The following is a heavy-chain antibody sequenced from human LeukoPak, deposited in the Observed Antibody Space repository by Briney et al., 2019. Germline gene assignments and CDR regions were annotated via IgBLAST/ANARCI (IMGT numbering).Heavy chain of an antibody. CDR3: ARSATVWGGYFDY. CDR2: IRYDGSNK. CDR1: GFTFSSYG. V-gene: IGHV3-30*02. D-gene: IGHD4-17*01. J-gene: IGHJ4*02. Sequence: GGSLRLSCAASGFTFSSYGMHWVRQAPGKGLEWVAFIRYDGSNKYYADSVKGRFTISRDNSKNTLYLQMNSLRAEDTAVYYCARSATVWGGYFDYWGQGTLVTVSS.